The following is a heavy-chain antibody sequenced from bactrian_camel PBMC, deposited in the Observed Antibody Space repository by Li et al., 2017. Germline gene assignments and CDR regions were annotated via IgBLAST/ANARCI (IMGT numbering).Heavy chain of an antibody. V-gene: IGHV3S13*01. D-gene: IGHD5*01. CDR2: IYPSRGTT. J-gene: IGHJ6*01. CDR1: GYIRARNC. Sequence: DVQLVESGGGSVQAGGSLRLSCAASGYIRARNCMLWFRRAPGGKRVGVASIYPSRGTTFYDDSVKGRFTISQDNAQNTLYLQMDNLKPEGTAVYYCSARGVPSDSLCSPDHWGSDVGYWGPGTQVTVS. CDR3: SARGVPSDSLCSPDHWGSDVGY.